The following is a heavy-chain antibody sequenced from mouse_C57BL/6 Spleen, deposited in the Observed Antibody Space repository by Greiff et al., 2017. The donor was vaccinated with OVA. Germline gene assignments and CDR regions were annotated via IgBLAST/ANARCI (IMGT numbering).Heavy chain of an antibody. D-gene: IGHD2-1*01. CDR3: ATYGNYEQGFDY. J-gene: IGHJ2*01. CDR1: GYTFTTYP. V-gene: IGHV1-47*01. CDR2: FHPYNDDT. Sequence: QVQLQQSGAELVKPGASVKMSCKASGYTFTTYPIEWMKQNHGKSLEWIGNFHPYNDDTKYNEKFKGKATLTVEKSSSTVYLELIRLTSDDSAVYYCATYGNYEQGFDYWGQGTTLTVSS.